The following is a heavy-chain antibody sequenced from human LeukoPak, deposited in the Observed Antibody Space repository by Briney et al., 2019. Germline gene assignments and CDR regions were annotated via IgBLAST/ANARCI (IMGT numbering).Heavy chain of an antibody. J-gene: IGHJ4*02. CDR3: AKPTHFTVIVVVTQFDC. CDR2: ISGSGGST. CDR1: GFTFSSYA. D-gene: IGHD3-22*01. V-gene: IGHV3-23*01. Sequence: GGSLRLSCAASGFTFSSYAMSWVRQAPGKGLEWVSAISGSGGSTYYADSVKGRFTISRDNSKNTLYLQMNSLRAEDTAVYYCAKPTHFTVIVVVTQFDCWGQGTLVTVSS.